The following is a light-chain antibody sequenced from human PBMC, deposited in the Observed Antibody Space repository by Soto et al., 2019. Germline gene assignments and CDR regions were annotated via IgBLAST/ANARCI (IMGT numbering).Light chain of an antibody. CDR1: QSVSSY. J-gene: IGKJ1*01. CDR3: QQRSNWPPWT. Sequence: EIVLTQSPATLSLSPGERATLSCRASQSVSSYLAWYQQKPGQAPRLLIYDASNRATGIPARFSGSGSGTDFTLTSSSLEPEGFAVYYCQQRSNWPPWTFGQGTKVEIK. V-gene: IGKV3-11*01. CDR2: DAS.